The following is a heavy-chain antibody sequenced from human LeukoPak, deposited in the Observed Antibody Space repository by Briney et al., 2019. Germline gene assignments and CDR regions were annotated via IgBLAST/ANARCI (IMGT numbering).Heavy chain of an antibody. V-gene: IGHV7-4-1*02. CDR1: GYTFTSYA. D-gene: IGHD3-10*01. J-gene: IGHJ5*02. Sequence: ASVKVSCKASGYTFTSYAMNWVRQAPGQGLEWMGWINTNTGNPTYAQGFTGRFVFSLDTSVSAAYLRISSLKAEDTAVYYCARDLWFGEFYQYNWFDPWGQGTLVTVSS. CDR3: ARDLWFGEFYQYNWFDP. CDR2: INTNTGNP.